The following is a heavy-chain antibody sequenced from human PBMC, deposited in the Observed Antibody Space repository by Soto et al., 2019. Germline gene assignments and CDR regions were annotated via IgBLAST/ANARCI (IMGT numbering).Heavy chain of an antibody. CDR2: IYSGGST. Sequence: TGGSLRLSCAASGFTVSSNYMSWVRQAPGKGLEWVSVIYSGGSTYYADSVKGRFTISRDNSKNTLYLQMNSLRAEDTAVYYCVRGPEYYDYIWGSYPIYFDYWGQGT. J-gene: IGHJ4*02. V-gene: IGHV3-66*01. D-gene: IGHD3-16*02. CDR1: GFTVSSNY. CDR3: VRGPEYYDYIWGSYPIYFDY.